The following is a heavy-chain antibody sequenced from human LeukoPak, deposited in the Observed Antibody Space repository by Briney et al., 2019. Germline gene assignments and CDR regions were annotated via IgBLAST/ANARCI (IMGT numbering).Heavy chain of an antibody. J-gene: IGHJ4*02. CDR2: IYYRGTT. D-gene: IGHD5-12*01. CDR1: GDSIDSYY. V-gene: IGHV4-59*12. Sequence: KSSETLSLTCTVSGDSIDSYYWSWIRQPPGKGLEWIGYIYYRGTTSYNPFLKGRVTISVDTSKNQFSLKLNSVTAADTAVYYCARLPRYGGYDHFDYWGQGILVIVSS. CDR3: ARLPRYGGYDHFDY.